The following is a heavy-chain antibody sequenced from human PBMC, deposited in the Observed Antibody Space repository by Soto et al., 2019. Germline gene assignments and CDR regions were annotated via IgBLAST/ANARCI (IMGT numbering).Heavy chain of an antibody. Sequence: EVQLLESGGGLVQPGGSLRLSCAASGITISNYPMSWVRQAPGKGLDWVTGISGSGDRTYYADSAKGRFTISKDTSRNSLSRQLDSRGVEDTAVYFCVKDDGGYPSTAPHWGQGTLVTVSS. CDR1: GITISNYP. D-gene: IGHD3-22*01. CDR2: ISGSGDRT. J-gene: IGHJ4*02. V-gene: IGHV3-23*01. CDR3: VKDDGGYPSTAPH.